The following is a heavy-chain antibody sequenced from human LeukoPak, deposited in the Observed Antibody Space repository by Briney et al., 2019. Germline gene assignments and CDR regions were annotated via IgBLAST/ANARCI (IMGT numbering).Heavy chain of an antibody. Sequence: PSEILSLTCTVSGGSISSGDYYWSWIRQPPGKGLELIGYIYYSGSTYYNPSLQSRVTISVDTSKNQFSLKLTSVTVADTAVYYCARVYSSGWYGDYFDYWGQGTLVTVPS. CDR1: GGSISSGDYY. CDR2: IYYSGST. J-gene: IGHJ4*02. D-gene: IGHD6-19*01. V-gene: IGHV4-30-4*01. CDR3: ARVYSSGWYGDYFDY.